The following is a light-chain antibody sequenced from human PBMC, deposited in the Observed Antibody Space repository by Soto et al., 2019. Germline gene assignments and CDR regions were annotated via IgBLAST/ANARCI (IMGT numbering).Light chain of an antibody. Sequence: EIVLTQSPATLSLSPGEGAALSCRASQSVGTYLAWFQQKPGQAPRLLIYDASNRATGVPARFSGSGSGTDFTLTISSLEPEYFAVYYCLQRSNWLALTFGGGTKVEIK. V-gene: IGKV3-11*01. J-gene: IGKJ4*01. CDR1: QSVGTY. CDR2: DAS. CDR3: LQRSNWLALT.